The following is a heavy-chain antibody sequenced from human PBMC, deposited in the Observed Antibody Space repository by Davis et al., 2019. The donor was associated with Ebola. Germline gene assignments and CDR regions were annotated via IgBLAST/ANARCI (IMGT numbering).Heavy chain of an antibody. J-gene: IGHJ5*02. Sequence: SLIISCASSGFTFRNYAMTWIRQAPGRGLEWVAAIVGGGDSTFYAGSVKGRFTISRDNSKNTLSLQMHSLRVDGTAVYYCAREDSSSYHGNWFDPWGQGTLVTVSS. CDR1: GFTFRNYA. CDR2: IVGGGDST. V-gene: IGHV3-23*01. D-gene: IGHD6-13*01. CDR3: AREDSSSYHGNWFDP.